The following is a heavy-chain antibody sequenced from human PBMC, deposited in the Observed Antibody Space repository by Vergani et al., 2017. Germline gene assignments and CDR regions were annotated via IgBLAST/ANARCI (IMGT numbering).Heavy chain of an antibody. J-gene: IGHJ4*02. V-gene: IGHV2-70*04. D-gene: IGHD6-13*01. Sequence: QVTLKEPGPALVKPTQTLTLTCTFSGFSLSTSGMRVSWIRQPPGKALEWLARIDWDDDKFYSTSLKTRLTISKDTSKNQVVLTMTNMDPVDTATYYCAQGYRTLDFWGQGTLVTVSS. CDR2: IDWDDDK. CDR3: AQGYRTLDF. CDR1: GFSLSTSGMR.